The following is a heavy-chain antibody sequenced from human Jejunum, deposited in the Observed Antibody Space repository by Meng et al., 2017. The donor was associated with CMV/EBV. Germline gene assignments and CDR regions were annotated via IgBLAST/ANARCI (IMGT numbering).Heavy chain of an antibody. D-gene: IGHD4-11*01. J-gene: IGHJ4*02. Sequence: SGFTFRGSAMHWVRQASGKGLEWVGRIRSEANSYATAYAASVKGRFTISRDDSKNTAYLQMNSLKSEDTAVYYCTSGGYSNYEGIDYWGQGTLVTVSS. CDR1: GFTFRGSA. CDR3: TSGGYSNYEGIDY. CDR2: IRSEANSYAT. V-gene: IGHV3-73*01.